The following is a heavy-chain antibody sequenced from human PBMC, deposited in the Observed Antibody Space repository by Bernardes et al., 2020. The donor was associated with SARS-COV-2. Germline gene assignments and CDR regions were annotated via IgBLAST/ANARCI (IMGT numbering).Heavy chain of an antibody. CDR3: ARAAGIQLWFGLNWYFDL. J-gene: IGHJ2*01. V-gene: IGHV3-33*01. Sequence: GGSLRLSCAASGFTFSSYGIHWVRQAPGKGLEWVAVIWYDGSNKYYADSVKGRFTISRDNSKNTLYLQMNSLRAEDTAVYYCARAAGIQLWFGLNWYFDLWGRGTLVTVSS. D-gene: IGHD5-18*01. CDR1: GFTFSSYG. CDR2: IWYDGSNK.